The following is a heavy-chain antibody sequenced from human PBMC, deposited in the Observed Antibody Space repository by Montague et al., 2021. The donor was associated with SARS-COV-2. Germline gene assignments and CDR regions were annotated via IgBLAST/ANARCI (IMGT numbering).Heavy chain of an antibody. CDR2: IYASGNI. D-gene: IGHD2-2*01. J-gene: IGHJ6*02. V-gene: IGHV4-61*02. Sequence: TLSLTCTVSGGSISTSSYYWTGIRQPAGKGLEWIGRIYASGNINYNPSLKSRVNMSVDTSTNQFSLNLSSVTAADTAVYYCASQEGVVVPAAQEDYYYYGMDVWGQGTTVTVSS. CDR1: GGSISTSSYY. CDR3: ASQEGVVVPAAQEDYYYYGMDV.